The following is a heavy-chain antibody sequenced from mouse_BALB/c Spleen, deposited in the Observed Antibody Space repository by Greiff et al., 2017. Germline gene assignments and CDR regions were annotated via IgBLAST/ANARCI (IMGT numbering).Heavy chain of an antibody. V-gene: IGHV2-9-2*01. CDR2: IWTGGGT. CDR1: GFSLTSYD. Sequence: QVQLKESGPGLVAPSQSLSITCTVSGFSLTSYDISWIRQPPGKGLEWLGVIWTGGGTNYNSAFMSRLSISKDNSKSQVFLKMNSLQTDDTAIYYCVRDDGNYGYWGQGTTLTVSS. D-gene: IGHD2-1*01. CDR3: VRDDGNYGY. J-gene: IGHJ2*01.